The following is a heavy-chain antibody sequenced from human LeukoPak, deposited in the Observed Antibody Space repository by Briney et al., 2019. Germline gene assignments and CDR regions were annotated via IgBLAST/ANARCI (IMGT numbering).Heavy chain of an antibody. Sequence: GGSLRLSCAASGFTFSPYPMNWIRQAPGKGLEWVSYISGGSDTIHYADSVKGRFTISRDNAKNSLYLQMNSLRAEDTAVYYCARDLGRDRYFDSWGQGTLVTVSS. CDR3: ARDLGRDRYFDS. CDR1: GFTFSPYP. V-gene: IGHV3-48*04. D-gene: IGHD5-24*01. J-gene: IGHJ4*02. CDR2: ISGGSDTI.